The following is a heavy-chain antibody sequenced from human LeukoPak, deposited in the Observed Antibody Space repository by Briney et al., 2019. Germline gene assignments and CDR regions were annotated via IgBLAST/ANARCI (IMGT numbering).Heavy chain of an antibody. Sequence: GESLKISCKGSGYTFTSYWIGWVRQMPGKGPEWMGIIYPGDSDTRYSPSFQGQVTMSVDRSITTAYLQWSSLKASDTAIYYCARKTGDSGTYKGVFDIWGQGTMVTVSS. V-gene: IGHV5-51*01. D-gene: IGHD3-10*01. J-gene: IGHJ3*02. CDR1: GYTFTSYW. CDR3: ARKTGDSGTYKGVFDI. CDR2: IYPGDSDT.